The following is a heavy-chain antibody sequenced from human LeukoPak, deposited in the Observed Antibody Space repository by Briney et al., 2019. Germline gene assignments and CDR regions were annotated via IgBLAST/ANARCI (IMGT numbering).Heavy chain of an antibody. CDR3: ARDVLSSSWYGYYYGMDV. J-gene: IGHJ6*04. CDR2: ISYDGSNK. CDR1: GFTFSSYA. Sequence: GGSLRLSCAASGFTFSSYAMHWVRQAPGKGLEGGAVISYDGSNKYYADSVKGRFTISRDNSKNTLYLQMNSLRAEDTAVYYCARDVLSSSWYGYYYGMDVWGKGTTVTVSS. D-gene: IGHD6-13*01. V-gene: IGHV3-30*04.